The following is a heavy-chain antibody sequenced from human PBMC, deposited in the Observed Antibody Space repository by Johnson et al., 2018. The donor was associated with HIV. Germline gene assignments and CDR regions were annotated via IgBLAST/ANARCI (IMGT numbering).Heavy chain of an antibody. CDR3: ARGDTAMGYDAFDI. CDR1: EFTFSSYD. D-gene: IGHD5-18*01. Sequence: QMQLVESGGGVVQPGGSLKLSCAASEFTFSSYDMHWVRQAPGKGLEWVTFIRYDGTNKYYADSVKGRFTISRDNSKNTLYLQINSLRAEDTAVYYCARGDTAMGYDAFDIWGQGTMVTVSS. CDR2: IRYDGTNK. J-gene: IGHJ3*02. V-gene: IGHV3-30*02.